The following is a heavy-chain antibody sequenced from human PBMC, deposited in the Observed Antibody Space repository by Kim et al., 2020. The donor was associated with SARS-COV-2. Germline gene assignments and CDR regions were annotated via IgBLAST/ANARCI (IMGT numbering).Heavy chain of an antibody. D-gene: IGHD1-26*01. V-gene: IGHV4-39*01. J-gene: IGHJ2*01. CDR3: ARPDGVGAYWYFDL. Sequence: NPSLKSRVTISVDTSKNQFSLKLSSVPAADTAVYYCARPDGVGAYWYFDLWGRGTLVTVSS.